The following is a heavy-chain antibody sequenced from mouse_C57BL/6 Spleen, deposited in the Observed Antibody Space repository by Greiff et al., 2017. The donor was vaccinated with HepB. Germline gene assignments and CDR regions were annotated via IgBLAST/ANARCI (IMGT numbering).Heavy chain of an antibody. CDR1: GFTFSSYG. CDR2: ISSGGSYT. V-gene: IGHV5-6*02. Sequence: DVKLVESGGDLVKPGGSLKLSCAASGFTFSSYGMSWVRQTPDKRLEWVATISSGGSYTYYPDSVKGRFTISRDNAKNTLYLQMSSLKSEDTAMYYCARLQRGYFDVWGTGTTVTVSS. CDR3: ARLQRGYFDV. J-gene: IGHJ1*03.